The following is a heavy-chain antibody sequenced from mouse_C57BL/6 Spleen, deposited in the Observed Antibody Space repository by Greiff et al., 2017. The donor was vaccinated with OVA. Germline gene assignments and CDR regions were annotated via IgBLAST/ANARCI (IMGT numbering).Heavy chain of an antibody. J-gene: IGHJ1*03. Sequence: VQLQQSGAELVKPGASVKISCKASGYAFSSYWMNWVKQRPGKGLEWIGQIYPGDGDTNYNGKFKGKATLTADKSSSTAYMQLSSLTSEDSAVYFCARRATLYGSSYNWYFDVWGTGTTVTVSS. CDR2: IYPGDGDT. CDR1: GYAFSSYW. V-gene: IGHV1-80*01. CDR3: ARRATLYGSSYNWYFDV. D-gene: IGHD1-1*01.